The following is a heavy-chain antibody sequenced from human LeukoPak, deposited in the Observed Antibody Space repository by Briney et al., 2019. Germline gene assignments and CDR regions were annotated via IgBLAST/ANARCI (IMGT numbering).Heavy chain of an antibody. Sequence: GGSLRLSCAASGFTFSSYAMHWVRQAPGKGLEWVAVISYDGSNKYYADSVKGRFTISGDNSKNTLYLQMNSLRAEDTAVYYCARDPKYYDFWSGPWGAFDIWGQGTMVTVSS. CDR3: ARDPKYYDFWSGPWGAFDI. D-gene: IGHD3-3*01. CDR1: GFTFSSYA. CDR2: ISYDGSNK. V-gene: IGHV3-30-3*01. J-gene: IGHJ3*02.